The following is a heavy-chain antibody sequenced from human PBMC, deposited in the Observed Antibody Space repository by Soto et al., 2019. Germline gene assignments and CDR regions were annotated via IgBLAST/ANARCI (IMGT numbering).Heavy chain of an antibody. D-gene: IGHD3-3*01. J-gene: IGHJ5*02. CDR1: GYTFTSYG. CDR3: ARARGSWSGTTLGWFDP. Sequence: ASVKVSCKASGYTFTSYGISWVRQAPGQGLEWMGWISAYNGNTNYAQKLQGRVTMTTDTSTSTAYMELRSLRSDDTAVYYCARARGSWSGTTLGWFDPWGQGTLVTVSS. CDR2: ISAYNGNT. V-gene: IGHV1-18*01.